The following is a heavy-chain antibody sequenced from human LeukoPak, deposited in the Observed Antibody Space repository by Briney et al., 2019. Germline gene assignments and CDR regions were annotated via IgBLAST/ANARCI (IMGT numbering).Heavy chain of an antibody. CDR2: INHSGST. Sequence: SETLSLTCAVYGGSFSGYYWSWIRQPPGKGLEWIGEINHSGSTNYNPSLKSRVTISVDTSKNQFSLKLCSVTAADTAVYYCARAHPGIAAAGPRHFDYWGQGTLVTVSS. CDR1: GGSFSGYY. D-gene: IGHD6-13*01. CDR3: ARAHPGIAAAGPRHFDY. J-gene: IGHJ4*02. V-gene: IGHV4-34*01.